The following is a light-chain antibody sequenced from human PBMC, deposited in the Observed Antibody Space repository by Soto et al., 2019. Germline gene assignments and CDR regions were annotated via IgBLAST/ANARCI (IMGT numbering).Light chain of an antibody. CDR3: QQLSDYPIT. CDR2: AAS. Sequence: DSQIVDFPCSLSISVGNRGTIPRRASQSISSYLNWYQQKPGKAPKLLIYAASSLQSGVPARFSGSGSGTEFTLTISSLQPEDFATYYCQQLSDYPITFGQGTRLEIK. V-gene: IGKV1-39*01. J-gene: IGKJ5*01. CDR1: QSISSY.